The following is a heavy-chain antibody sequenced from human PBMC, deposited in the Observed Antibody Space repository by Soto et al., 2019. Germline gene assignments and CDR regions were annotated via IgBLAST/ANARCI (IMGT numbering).Heavy chain of an antibody. CDR2: ISSSAIRI. CDR3: ARGSGSGDWLIDY. V-gene: IGHV3-48*01. D-gene: IGHD2-15*01. CDR1: GFTFDGYS. Sequence: GGSLRLSCAASGFTFDGYSMNWVRQAPGKGLEWLSYISSSAIRIDYADSVKGRFTISRDNANNLLYIQMTSLRAEDTAVYFCARGSGSGDWLIDYWGQGTLVTVSS. J-gene: IGHJ4*02.